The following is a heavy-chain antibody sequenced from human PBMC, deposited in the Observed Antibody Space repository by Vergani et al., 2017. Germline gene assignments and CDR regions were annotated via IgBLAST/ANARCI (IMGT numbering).Heavy chain of an antibody. D-gene: IGHD3-3*01. CDR2: INHSGST. Sequence: QVQLQQWGAGLLKPSETLSLTCAVYGGSFSGYYWSWIRQPPGTGLEWIGEINHSGSTNYNPSLKSRVTISVDTSKNQFSLKLRSVTAADTAVYYCARGRNYDFWSGPRMYYYYMDVWGKGTTVTVSS. CDR1: GGSFSGYY. J-gene: IGHJ6*03. CDR3: ARGRNYDFWSGPRMYYYYMDV. V-gene: IGHV4-34*01.